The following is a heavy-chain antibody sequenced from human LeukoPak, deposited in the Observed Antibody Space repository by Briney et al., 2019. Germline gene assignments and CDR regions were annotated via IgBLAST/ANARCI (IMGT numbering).Heavy chain of an antibody. Sequence: SETLSLTCTVSGGSISSYYWSWIRQPPGKGLEGIGYIYYSGSTNYNPSLKSRVTISVDTSKNQFSLKLSSVTAADTAVYYCARGDYVRPGHYYYYYMDVWGKGTTVTVSS. CDR3: ARGDYVRPGHYYYYYMDV. CDR1: GGSISSYY. J-gene: IGHJ6*03. CDR2: IYYSGST. V-gene: IGHV4-59*01. D-gene: IGHD4-17*01.